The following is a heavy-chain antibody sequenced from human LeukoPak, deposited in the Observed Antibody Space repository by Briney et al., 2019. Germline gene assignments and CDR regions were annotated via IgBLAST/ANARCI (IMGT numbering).Heavy chain of an antibody. J-gene: IGHJ4*02. D-gene: IGHD2-2*01. V-gene: IGHV3-23*01. CDR2: ISDSGGST. Sequence: GGPLTPSCAASGITLSNYGMSWVRQAPGKGLEWVAGISDSGGSTNYADSVKGRFTISRDNTNNSLSLQMNSLRTDDTAVYYCARNPAKVFPAVYWGQGTLVPVSS. CDR3: ARNPAKVFPAVY. CDR1: GITLSNYG.